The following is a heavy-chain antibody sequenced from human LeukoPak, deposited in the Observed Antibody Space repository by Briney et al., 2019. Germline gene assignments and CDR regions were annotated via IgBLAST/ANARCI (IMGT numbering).Heavy chain of an antibody. D-gene: IGHD6-6*01. CDR3: ARYSSSSGGASHYFDY. J-gene: IGHJ4*02. V-gene: IGHV3-74*01. CDR1: GFSLRSYW. CDR2: ISGDGSMT. Sequence: GGSLRLSCAVSGFSLRSYWMHWVRQAPGKGRVWVSRISGDGSMTNYADSVKGRFTISRDNAKNTVYLQMNSLRAEDTAVYYCARYSSSSGGASHYFDYWGQGTLVTVSS.